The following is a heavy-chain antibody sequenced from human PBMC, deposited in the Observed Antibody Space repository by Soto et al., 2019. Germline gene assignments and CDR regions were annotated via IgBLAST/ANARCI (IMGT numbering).Heavy chain of an antibody. J-gene: IGHJ6*02. Sequence: SVKVSCKASGGTFSSYAISWVRQAPGQGLEWMGGIIPIFGTANYAQKFQGRVTITADESTSTAYMELSSLRSEDTAVYYCARSLCIAAAGTRLYYYYGMDVWGQGTTVTVSS. V-gene: IGHV1-69*13. CDR1: GGTFSSYA. D-gene: IGHD6-13*01. CDR3: ARSLCIAAAGTRLYYYYGMDV. CDR2: IIPIFGTA.